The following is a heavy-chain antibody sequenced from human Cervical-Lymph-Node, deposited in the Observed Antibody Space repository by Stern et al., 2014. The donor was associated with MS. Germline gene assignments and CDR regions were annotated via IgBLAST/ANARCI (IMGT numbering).Heavy chain of an antibody. V-gene: IGHV1-69*06. CDR1: GDTFSSYA. Sequence: QVQLGQSGAEVPKPGSSVKVSCKASGDTFSSYAINWVRQVHGHGLERMGGITPVLGTTNYAQKFQGRVTITADKSTNTAYMELMTLRSEDTAVYYCARGGGLVGYFDYWGQGTLVSVSS. J-gene: IGHJ4*02. CDR2: ITPVLGTT. CDR3: ARGGGLVGYFDY. D-gene: IGHD1-26*01.